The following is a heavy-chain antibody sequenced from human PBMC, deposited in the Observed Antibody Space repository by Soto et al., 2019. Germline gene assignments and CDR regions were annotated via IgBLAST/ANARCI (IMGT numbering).Heavy chain of an antibody. Sequence: SETLSLTCTVSGASISTGGYTWAWIRQPPGKALEWIGHTYHSGNPYYNPSLKSRVIISVDRSKNQFSLKVRSVTAADTAVYYCARDHPHSYGVYYFDYWGQGTPVTVSS. CDR1: GASISTGGYT. CDR3: ARDHPHSYGVYYFDY. J-gene: IGHJ4*02. D-gene: IGHD5-18*01. V-gene: IGHV4-30-2*01. CDR2: TYHSGNP.